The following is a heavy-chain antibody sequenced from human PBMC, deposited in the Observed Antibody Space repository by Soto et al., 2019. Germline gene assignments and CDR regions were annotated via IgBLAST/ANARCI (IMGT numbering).Heavy chain of an antibody. Sequence: QVQLQESGPGLVKPSQTLSLTCTVSGGSISSGDYYWSWIRQPPGKGLEWIGYIYYSGSTYYNPSHKGRVTISVDTSKNQFSLKLSSVTAADTAVYYCASRRYCSSTSCYTASLAFDYWGQGTLVTVSS. J-gene: IGHJ4*02. CDR1: GGSISSGDYY. D-gene: IGHD2-2*02. CDR3: ASRRYCSSTSCYTASLAFDY. CDR2: IYYSGST. V-gene: IGHV4-30-4*01.